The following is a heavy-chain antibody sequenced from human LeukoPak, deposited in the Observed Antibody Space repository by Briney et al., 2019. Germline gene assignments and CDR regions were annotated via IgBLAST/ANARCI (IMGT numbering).Heavy chain of an antibody. V-gene: IGHV3-9*01. CDR1: GFTLDDYA. CDR3: AKGFSIRYFDWLVQH. Sequence: GRSLRLSCAASGFTLDDYAMHWVRQAPGKGLEWVSGISWNSGSIGYADSVKGRFTISRDNAKNSLYLQMNSLRAEDTALYYCAKGFSIRYFDWLVQHWGQGTLVTVSS. J-gene: IGHJ1*01. CDR2: ISWNSGSI. D-gene: IGHD3-9*01.